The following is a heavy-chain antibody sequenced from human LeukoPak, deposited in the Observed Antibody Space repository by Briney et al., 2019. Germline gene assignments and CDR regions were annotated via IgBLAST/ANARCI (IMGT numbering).Heavy chain of an antibody. D-gene: IGHD2-15*01. CDR2: ISGHGGST. CDR3: AKDRRGFRVVLDDFDI. CDR1: GYPFRDYW. J-gene: IGHJ3*02. Sequence: GGSLRLSCAASGYPFRDYWMNWLRQAPGKGVQGVSAISGHGGSTYYTDSVKSRVTISRDNSKNTLYLQMNTLSAEDTAVYYCAKDRRGFRVVLDDFDIWVQGKMVTVSA. V-gene: IGHV3-23*01.